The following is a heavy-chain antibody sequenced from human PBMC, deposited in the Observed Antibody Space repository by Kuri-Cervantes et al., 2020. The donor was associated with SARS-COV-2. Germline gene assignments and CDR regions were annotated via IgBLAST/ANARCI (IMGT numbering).Heavy chain of an antibody. CDR1: GGSISSGDYY. V-gene: IGHV4-39*02. CDR2: IYYSGST. J-gene: IGHJ6*03. Sequence: GSLRLSCTVSGGSISSGDYYWGWIRQPPGKGLEWIGSIYYSGSTYYNPSLKSRVTISVDTSKNQFSLKLSSVTAADTAVYYCARDGVYYYYYMDVWGKGTTVTVSS. CDR3: ARDGVYYYYYMDV. D-gene: IGHD2-8*01.